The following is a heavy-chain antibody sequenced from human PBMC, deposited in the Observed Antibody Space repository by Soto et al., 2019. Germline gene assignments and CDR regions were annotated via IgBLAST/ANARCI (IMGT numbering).Heavy chain of an antibody. V-gene: IGHV4-31*03. CDR1: GGSINSGTYH. Sequence: QVQLQESGPGLVKPSQTLSLTCTVSGGSINSGTYHWSWIRQHPGKGLEWIGYIYYSGSTFYNPSLNSRLTISVATPKNQFSLRLSSVTAADTAVYYCAREMNYYDTSGDSYFDSWGQGTLVTVSS. D-gene: IGHD3-22*01. CDR2: IYYSGST. CDR3: AREMNYYDTSGDSYFDS. J-gene: IGHJ4*02.